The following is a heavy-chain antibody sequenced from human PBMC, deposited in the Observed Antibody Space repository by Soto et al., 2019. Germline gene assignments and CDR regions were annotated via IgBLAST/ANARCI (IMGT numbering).Heavy chain of an antibody. J-gene: IGHJ6*02. CDR3: ARDRYYGSGTYYNFYSGMDV. D-gene: IGHD3-10*01. V-gene: IGHV4-30-4*01. CDR1: GGSINSGDYY. CDR2: IFHSGST. Sequence: TLSLTGTVSGGSINSGDYYWTWFLTPPGKALEWIGNIFHSGSTYYTPSLQSRVTISLDTSKNHFSLKLSSVTPADTAVYYCARDRYYGSGTYYNFYSGMDVWGQGTTVTVSS.